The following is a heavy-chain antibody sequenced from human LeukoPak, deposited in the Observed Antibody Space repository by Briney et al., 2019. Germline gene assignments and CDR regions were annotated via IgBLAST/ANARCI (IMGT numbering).Heavy chain of an antibody. D-gene: IGHD2-15*01. CDR3: ARLDIVVVVAAIENWFDP. CDR2: IYPGDSDI. CDR1: GYTFTTYW. Sequence: RGESLKISCKGSGYTFTTYWIGWVRQMPGKGLEWMGIIYPGDSDIRYSPSFQGQVTISVDKSINTAYLQWSSLEASDTAMYYCARLDIVVVVAAIENWFDPWGQGTLVTVSS. V-gene: IGHV5-51*01. J-gene: IGHJ5*02.